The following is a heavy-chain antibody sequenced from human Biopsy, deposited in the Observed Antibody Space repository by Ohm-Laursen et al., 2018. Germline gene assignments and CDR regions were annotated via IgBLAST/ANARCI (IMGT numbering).Heavy chain of an antibody. D-gene: IGHD5/OR15-5a*01. CDR1: GGSMSSYY. V-gene: IGHV4-59*01. CDR2: IYNSGST. Sequence: SETLSLTCTVSGGSMSSYYWTWIRQPPGKGLEWIGYIYNSGSTNYNPSLKSRVTISVAVDTSKSQFSLRLSSVTAADTAMYYCARGEAGVYDALDIWGHGTMVIVSS. J-gene: IGHJ3*02. CDR3: ARGEAGVYDALDI.